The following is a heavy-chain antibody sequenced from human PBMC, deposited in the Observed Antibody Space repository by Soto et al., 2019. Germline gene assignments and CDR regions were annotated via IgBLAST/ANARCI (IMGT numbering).Heavy chain of an antibody. V-gene: IGHV1-3*01. Sequence: ASVTVSCTASGYTFTTHAMHWVRQAPGQSLEWVGWINGGTGQTKHSQRFQGRVTITRDTSASTAYMELSSLRSEDTAVYYCARGKGMEENYYYYGLDIWGQGTTVTVSS. D-gene: IGHD1-1*01. CDR2: INGGTGQT. J-gene: IGHJ6*02. CDR1: GYTFTTHA. CDR3: ARGKGMEENYYYYGLDI.